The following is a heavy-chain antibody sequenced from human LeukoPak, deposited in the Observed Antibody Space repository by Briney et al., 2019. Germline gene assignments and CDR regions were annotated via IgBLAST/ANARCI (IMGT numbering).Heavy chain of an antibody. Sequence: GGSLRLSCAASGFTFSSYWMSWVRQAPGKGLEWVANIKQDGGEKYYVDSVKGRFTISRDNAENSLYLQMNSLRAEDTAVYYCAKDQVRGYSYGIKDYWGQGTLVTVSS. CDR3: AKDQVRGYSYGIKDY. J-gene: IGHJ4*02. V-gene: IGHV3-7*01. CDR1: GFTFSSYW. D-gene: IGHD5-18*01. CDR2: IKQDGGEK.